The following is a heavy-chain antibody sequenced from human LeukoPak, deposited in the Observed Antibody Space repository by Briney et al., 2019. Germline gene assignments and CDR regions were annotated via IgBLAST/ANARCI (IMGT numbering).Heavy chain of an antibody. D-gene: IGHD3-10*01. V-gene: IGHV3-53*01. CDR3: ARDSSGSSYWYFDV. CDR1: GFTVSSNY. J-gene: IGHJ2*01. CDR2: LYSGGST. Sequence: GGSLRLSCAASGFTVSSNYMSWIRQAPGKGLEWVTVLYSGGSTYYADSVKGRFTISRDNSKNTVFLQMNSLRVEDTAVYYCARDSSGSSYWYFDVWGRGTLVTVSS.